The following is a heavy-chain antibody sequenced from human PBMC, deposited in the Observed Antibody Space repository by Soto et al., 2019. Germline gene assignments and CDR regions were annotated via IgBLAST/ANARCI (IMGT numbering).Heavy chain of an antibody. Sequence: QVQLVESGGGVVQPGRSLRLSCAASGFTFSSYAMHWVRQAPGKGLQWVAVISYNGTNKNYADSVKGRFAISRDNSKKPLFRQITSLRVDDTAVYSCGEGKKVPTYRVLFAHWGQEPWSPSPQ. CDR1: GFTFSSYA. J-gene: IGHJ4*01. V-gene: IGHV3-30-3*02. CDR2: ISYNGTNK. D-gene: IGHD3-10*01. CDR3: GEGKKVPTYRVLFAH.